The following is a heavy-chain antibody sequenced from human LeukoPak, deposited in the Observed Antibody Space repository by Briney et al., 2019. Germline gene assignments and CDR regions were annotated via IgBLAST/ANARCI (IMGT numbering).Heavy chain of an antibody. Sequence: GGSLRLSCAASGFTFSSYGMHWVRQAPGKGPEWVAVISYDGSNKYYADSVKGRFTISRDNSKNTLYLQMNSLRAEDTAVYYCAKDGGLGYYGSDDYWGQGTLVTVSS. CDR3: AKDGGLGYYGSDDY. CDR1: GFTFSSYG. J-gene: IGHJ4*02. V-gene: IGHV3-30*18. D-gene: IGHD3-10*01. CDR2: ISYDGSNK.